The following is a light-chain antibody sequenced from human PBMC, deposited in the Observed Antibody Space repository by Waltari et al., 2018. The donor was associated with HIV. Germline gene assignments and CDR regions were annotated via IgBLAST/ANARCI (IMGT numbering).Light chain of an antibody. Sequence: DIQMTQFLFSVSASVGDRVKMTCRATQGIANWVAWYQQKPGKAPKLLIHGASILQGGVPSRFSGSGSGTFFTLTINSLQPEDFATYFCQQTNSFPITFGHGTRLDSK. J-gene: IGKJ5*01. V-gene: IGKV1D-12*01. CDR2: GAS. CDR3: QQTNSFPIT. CDR1: QGIANW.